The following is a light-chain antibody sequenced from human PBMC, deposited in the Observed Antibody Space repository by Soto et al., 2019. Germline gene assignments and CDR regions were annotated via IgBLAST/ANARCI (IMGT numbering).Light chain of an antibody. J-gene: IGKJ1*01. Sequence: DIQMTQSPSSLSASVGDRVTITCRASQSISSYLNWYQQKPGKAPKLLIFDAASLQSGVPSRFSGSGSRTDFTLTITSLQPEDFATYYCQQYETFSGTFGPGTKVDI. V-gene: IGKV1-39*01. CDR3: QQYETFSGT. CDR1: QSISSY. CDR2: DAA.